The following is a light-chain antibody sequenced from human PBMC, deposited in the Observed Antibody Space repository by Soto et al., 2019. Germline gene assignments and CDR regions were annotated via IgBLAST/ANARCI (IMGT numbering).Light chain of an antibody. CDR1: QSVSTN. Sequence: EIEMTQSAATLSVSPGERATLSCRASQSVSTNLAWYQQKPGQAPRLLIYGASTRATGIPARFSGSGSGTEFTLTISSLQSEDFAVYYCQQYNIWPQTFGQGTKVEIK. CDR3: QQYNIWPQT. CDR2: GAS. V-gene: IGKV3-15*01. J-gene: IGKJ1*01.